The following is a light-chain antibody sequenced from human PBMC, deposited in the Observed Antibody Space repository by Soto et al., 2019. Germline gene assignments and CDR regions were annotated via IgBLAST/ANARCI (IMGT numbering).Light chain of an antibody. CDR3: AAWDDSLNGHVV. Sequence: QPVLTQPPSASGTPGQRVTISCSGSSSNIGRNTVNWYQQLPGTAPKLLIYSSNQRPSGVPDRFSGSKSGTTASLAISGLQSEDEADYYCAAWDDSLNGHVVFGGGTQLTVL. CDR1: SSNIGRNT. CDR2: SSN. J-gene: IGLJ2*01. V-gene: IGLV1-44*01.